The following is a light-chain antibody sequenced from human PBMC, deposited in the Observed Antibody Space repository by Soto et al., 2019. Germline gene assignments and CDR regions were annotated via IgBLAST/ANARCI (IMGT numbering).Light chain of an antibody. CDR2: WAS. Sequence: DIVMTQSPVSLSVSLGERATINCKSSQTVFHSSYNKDFLAWYQQKPGQPPKLLFYWASTRESGVPARFSGGGSGTDFSLTISRLQAEDVAVYYCQQYDSSLTFGQGTKLEIK. CDR3: QQYDSSLT. V-gene: IGKV4-1*01. CDR1: QTVFHSSYNKDF. J-gene: IGKJ2*01.